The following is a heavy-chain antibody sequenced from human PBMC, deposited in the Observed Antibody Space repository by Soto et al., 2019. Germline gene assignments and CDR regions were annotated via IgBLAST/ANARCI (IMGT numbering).Heavy chain of an antibody. CDR1: GFSLTTRGVG. D-gene: IGHD3-16*01. J-gene: IGHJ5*02. CDR3: AHIPNYYQYDWFDH. CDR2: IYWDDDK. Sequence: QITLKESGPTLVKPTQTLTLTCTFSGFSLTTRGVGVGWIRHPPGTALECLALIYWDDDKRYSPSLQSRLSITKDTSKNQVVLTMTNVDPVDTATYYCAHIPNYYQYDWFDHWGQGTLVSVSS. V-gene: IGHV2-5*02.